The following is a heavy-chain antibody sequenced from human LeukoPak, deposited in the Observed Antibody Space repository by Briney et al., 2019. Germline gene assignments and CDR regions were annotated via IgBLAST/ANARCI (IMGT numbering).Heavy chain of an antibody. D-gene: IGHD2-21*02. CDR2: IYTSGST. CDR3: ARDIAYCGGDCYVQFDP. V-gene: IGHV4-61*02. Sequence: SETLSLTCTVSGGSISSGSYYWSWIRQPAGKGLEWVGRIYTSGSTNYNPSLKRRVTISVDTSKNQFSLKLSSVTAADEAVYYCARDIAYCGGDCYVQFDPWGQGTLVTVSS. CDR1: GGSISSGSYY. J-gene: IGHJ5*02.